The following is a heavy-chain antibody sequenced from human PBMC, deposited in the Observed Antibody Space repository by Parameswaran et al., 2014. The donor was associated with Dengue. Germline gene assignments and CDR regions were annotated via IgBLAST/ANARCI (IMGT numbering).Heavy chain of an antibody. V-gene: IGHV1-69*01. CDR3: ARDSCSTSSCYLYNWFDP. D-gene: IGHD2-2*01. CDR2: VIPIFNIA. Sequence: SWVRQAPGQGLEWMGGVIPIFNIANYAQRFQGRVTITADESTNTAYMELSSLRSEDTAVYYCARDSCSTSSCYLYNWFDPWGQGTLVTVSS. J-gene: IGHJ5*02.